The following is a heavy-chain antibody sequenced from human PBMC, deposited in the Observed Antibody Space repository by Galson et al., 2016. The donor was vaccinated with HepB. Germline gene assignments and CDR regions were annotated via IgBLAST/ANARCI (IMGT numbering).Heavy chain of an antibody. D-gene: IGHD1-26*01. CDR1: GGTFSSYP. CDR2: IIPIFGTA. J-gene: IGHJ4*02. CDR3: ASRGSYAAYYFDY. V-gene: IGHV1-69*06. Sequence: SVKVSCKASGGTFSSYPFSWVRQAPGQGLEWMGGIIPIFGTAKYAQKFQGRVTITADKSTSTAYMELSSVRSEDTAVYNCASRGSYAAYYFDYWGQGTLVTVSS.